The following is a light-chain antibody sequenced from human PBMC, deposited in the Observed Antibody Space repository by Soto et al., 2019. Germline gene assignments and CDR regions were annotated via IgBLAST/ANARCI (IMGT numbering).Light chain of an antibody. V-gene: IGKV3D-15*01. J-gene: IGKJ1*01. CDR1: QSAGNF. CDR3: QQHNQWPIT. CDR2: YIS. Sequence: EMVLTQSPATLSLSPGERATLSCRASQSAGNFLAWYQQKPGQAPRLLIYYISTRATGIPARFSGSGSGTEFTLTINSLQSEDSAVYYCQQHNQWPITFGQGTKVDIK.